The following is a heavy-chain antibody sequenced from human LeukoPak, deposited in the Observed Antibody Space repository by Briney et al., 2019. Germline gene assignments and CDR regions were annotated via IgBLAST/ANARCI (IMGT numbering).Heavy chain of an antibody. D-gene: IGHD5-24*01. CDR3: ARVEMATSSLDL. CDR2: IYTGGRT. CDR1: ELTVSRNY. J-gene: IGHJ5*02. Sequence: GGSLRLSCSDSELTVSRNYMAWVSQAPGKGLECASVIYTGGRTFYADSVRGRLTISRDISKNTVSLQMNSLKAEDTTVYFCARVEMATSSLDLWGHGTLVIVSS. V-gene: IGHV3-53*01.